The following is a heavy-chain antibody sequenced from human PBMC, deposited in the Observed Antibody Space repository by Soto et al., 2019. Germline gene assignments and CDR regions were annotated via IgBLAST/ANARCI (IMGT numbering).Heavy chain of an antibody. CDR1: GGSISSYY. V-gene: IGHV4-59*01. CDR3: ARLCYGDYTWDY. D-gene: IGHD4-17*01. CDR2: IYYSGST. Sequence: PSETLSLTCTVSGGSISSYYWSWIRQPPGKGLEWIGYIYYSGSTNYNPSLKSRVTISVDTSKNQFSPKLSSVTAADTAVYYCARLCYGDYTWDYWGQGTLVTVSS. J-gene: IGHJ4*02.